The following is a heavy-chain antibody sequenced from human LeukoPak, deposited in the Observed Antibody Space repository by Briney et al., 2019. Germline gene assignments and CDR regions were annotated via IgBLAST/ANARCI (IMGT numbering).Heavy chain of an antibody. D-gene: IGHD3-16*01. CDR1: GFTFDDYG. V-gene: IGHV3-20*04. CDR3: ARDGPDYVWGSYDYFDY. CDR2: INWNGGST. Sequence: PGGSLRLSCAASGFTFDDYGMSWVRQAPGKGLEWVSGINWNGGSTGYADSVKGRFTISRDNAKNSLYLQMNSLRAEDTALYYCARDGPDYVWGSYDYFDYWGQGTLVTVSS. J-gene: IGHJ4*02.